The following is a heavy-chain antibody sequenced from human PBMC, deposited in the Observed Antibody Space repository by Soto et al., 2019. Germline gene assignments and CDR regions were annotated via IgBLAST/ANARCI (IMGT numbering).Heavy chain of an antibody. CDR3: ARIPRSYSGSYTYFDY. CDR1: GFSLSNRGMC. V-gene: IGHV2-70*11. Sequence: SGPTLVNPTQTLTLTCTFSGFSLSNRGMCVSWIRQPPGKALEWLARIDWDDDKYYSTSLKTRLTISKDTSKNQVVLTMTNMDPVDTATYYCARIPRSYSGSYTYFDYWGQGTLVTVSS. D-gene: IGHD1-26*01. J-gene: IGHJ4*02. CDR2: IDWDDDK.